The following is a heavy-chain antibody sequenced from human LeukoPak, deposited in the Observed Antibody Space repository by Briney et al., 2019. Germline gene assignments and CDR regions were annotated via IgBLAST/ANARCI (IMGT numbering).Heavy chain of an antibody. Sequence: SETLTLTCTVSGGSVSSSSYYWGWIRQPPGEGLEWIGSIYYSGSTYYNPSLKSRVTISVDTSKNQFSLKLSSVTAADTAVYYCTNWAGTVDGFNGPFDFWGQGTLVTVSS. CDR1: GGSVSSSSYY. CDR3: TNWAGTVDGFNGPFDF. CDR2: IYYSGST. J-gene: IGHJ4*02. D-gene: IGHD3-10*01. V-gene: IGHV4-39*07.